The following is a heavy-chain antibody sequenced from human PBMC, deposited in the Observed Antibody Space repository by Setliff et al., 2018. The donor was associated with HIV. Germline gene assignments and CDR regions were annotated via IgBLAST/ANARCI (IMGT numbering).Heavy chain of an antibody. CDR3: ARDSVRGASWYPGGFDV. CDR1: GFAFSSYE. Sequence: GESLKLSCEASGFAFSSYEMNWVRQAPGKGLEWVAYISGSGTRTFYLDSVKGRFSISRDDARNSLYLQMNNLRAEDTAVYYCARDSVRGASWYPGGFDVWGQGAMVTVSS. CDR2: ISGSGTRT. D-gene: IGHD3-10*01. V-gene: IGHV3-48*03. J-gene: IGHJ3*01.